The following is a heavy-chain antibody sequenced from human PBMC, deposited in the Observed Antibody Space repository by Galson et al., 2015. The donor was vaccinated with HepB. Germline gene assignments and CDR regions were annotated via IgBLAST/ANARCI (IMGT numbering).Heavy chain of an antibody. V-gene: IGHV3-30*04. Sequence: SLRLSCAASGFTFSSYAMHWVRQAPGKGLEWVAVISYDGSNKYYADSVKGRFTISRDNSKNTLYLQMNSLRAEDTAVYYCARALTGEWLAIPDYWGQGTLVTVSS. CDR3: ARALTGEWLAIPDY. D-gene: IGHD6-19*01. CDR1: GFTFSSYA. J-gene: IGHJ4*02. CDR2: ISYDGSNK.